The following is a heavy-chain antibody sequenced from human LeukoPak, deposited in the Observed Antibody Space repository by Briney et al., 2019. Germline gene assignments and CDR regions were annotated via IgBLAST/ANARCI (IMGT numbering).Heavy chain of an antibody. CDR2: IYYSGST. V-gene: IGHV4-39*02. CDR3: ARDSRSYERSGYYHFDY. Sequence: SETLSLTCTVSGGSMSTSSYYWGWIRQPPGKGLEWIGSIYYSGSTHYNPFLKSRVTMSVDTSKKQFSLKLSSVTAADTAVYYCARDSRSYERSGYYHFDYWGQGSLVTVSS. D-gene: IGHD3-22*01. CDR1: GGSMSTSSYY. J-gene: IGHJ4*02.